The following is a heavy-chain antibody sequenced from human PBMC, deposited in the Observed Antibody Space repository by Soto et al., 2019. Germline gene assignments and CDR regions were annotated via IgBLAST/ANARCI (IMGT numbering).Heavy chain of an antibody. CDR3: ARNDVLTNNYRNGLDI. CDR2: ISYDGSNK. D-gene: IGHD3-9*01. CDR1: GFTFSSYA. Sequence: PGGSLRLSCAASGFTFSSYAMHWVRQAPGKGLEWVAVISYDGSNKYYADSVKGRFTISRDNSKNTLYLQMNSLRAEDTAVYYCARNDVLTNNYRNGLDIWGQGTMVTVSS. V-gene: IGHV3-30-3*01. J-gene: IGHJ3*02.